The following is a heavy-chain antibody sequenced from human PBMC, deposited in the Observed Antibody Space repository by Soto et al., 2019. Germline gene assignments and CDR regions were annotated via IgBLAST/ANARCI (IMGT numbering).Heavy chain of an antibody. J-gene: IGHJ4*02. Sequence: GGSLRLSCAASGFTFRDYYMSWIRQTPGKGLEWVSYISSTGSYAKYADSVKGRFTISRDNAKNSLYLQMNSLRAEDTAVYYCARDSSITPRPLDYWGQGTPVTVSS. CDR3: ARDSSITPRPLDY. CDR2: ISSTGSYA. D-gene: IGHD6-6*01. V-gene: IGHV3-11*06. CDR1: GFTFRDYY.